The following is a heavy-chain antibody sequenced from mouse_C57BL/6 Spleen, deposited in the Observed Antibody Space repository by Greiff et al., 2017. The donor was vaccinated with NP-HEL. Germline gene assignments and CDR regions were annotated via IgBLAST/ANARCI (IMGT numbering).Heavy chain of an antibody. D-gene: IGHD2-2*01. V-gene: IGHV1-15*01. CDR1: GYTFTDYE. CDR2: IDPETGGT. J-gene: IGHJ2*01. CDR3: TRHGYLDY. Sequence: VQLQESGAELVRPGASVTLSCKASGYTFTDYEMHWVKQTPVHGLEWIGAIDPETGGTAYNQKFKGKAILTADKSSSTAYMELRSLTSEDSAVYYCTRHGYLDYWGQGTTLTVSS.